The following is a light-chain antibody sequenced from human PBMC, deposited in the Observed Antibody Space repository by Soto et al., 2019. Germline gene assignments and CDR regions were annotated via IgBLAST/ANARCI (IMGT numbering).Light chain of an antibody. CDR2: GAS. J-gene: IGKJ1*01. V-gene: IGKV3-20*01. CDR1: QSVTNRY. Sequence: EIVMTQSPDTLSVSPGERATLSCRARQSVTNRYLAWYQQKPGQAPRLLFFGASIRDTGIPDRFSGSGSGTDFTLTINRLEPEDSGVYYCHQYGSSPGTFGPGTKVDIK. CDR3: HQYGSSPGT.